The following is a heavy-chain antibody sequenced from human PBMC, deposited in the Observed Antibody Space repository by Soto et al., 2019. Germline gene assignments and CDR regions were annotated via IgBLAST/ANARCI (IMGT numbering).Heavy chain of an antibody. CDR2: IWYDGSNK. Sequence: GGSLRLSCAASGFTFSSYGMHWVRQAPGKGLEWVAVIWYDGSNKYYADSVKGRFTISRDNSKNTLYLQMNSLRAEDTAVYYCARDPAHYDILSDLDAFDIWGQGTMVTVSS. J-gene: IGHJ3*02. CDR1: GFTFSSYG. V-gene: IGHV3-33*01. CDR3: ARDPAHYDILSDLDAFDI. D-gene: IGHD3-9*01.